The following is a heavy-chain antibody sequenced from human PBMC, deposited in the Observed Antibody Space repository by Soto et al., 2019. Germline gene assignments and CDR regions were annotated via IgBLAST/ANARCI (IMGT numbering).Heavy chain of an antibody. D-gene: IGHD3-10*01. CDR1: GGSIGRGGYS. Sequence: QLQLQESGSGLLKASQTLSLNCAVSGGSIGRGGYSWSWIRQPPGRALEWIGYIYYSGSTYYSPSLESRVSMSMDESKNHFSLQLNSLTAADTAVYYCAVSGRAGLDVWGQGTTVIVSS. J-gene: IGHJ6*02. CDR2: IYYSGST. CDR3: AVSGRAGLDV. V-gene: IGHV4-30-2*01.